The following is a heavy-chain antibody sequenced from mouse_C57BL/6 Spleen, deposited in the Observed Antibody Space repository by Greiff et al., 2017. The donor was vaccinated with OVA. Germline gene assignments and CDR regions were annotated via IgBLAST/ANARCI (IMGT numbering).Heavy chain of an antibody. CDR1: GYTFTDYY. J-gene: IGHJ4*01. Sequence: EVQLQQSGPELVKPGASVKISCKASGYTFTDYYMNWVKQSHGKSLEWIGDINPNNGGTSYNQKFKGKATLTVDKSSSTAYMELRSLTSEDSAVYYCATRGNYDAMDYWGQGTSVTVSS. CDR2: INPNNGGT. D-gene: IGHD2-1*01. CDR3: ATRGNYDAMDY. V-gene: IGHV1-26*01.